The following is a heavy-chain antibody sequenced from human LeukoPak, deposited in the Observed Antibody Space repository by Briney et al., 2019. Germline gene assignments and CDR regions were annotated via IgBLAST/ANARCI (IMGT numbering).Heavy chain of an antibody. D-gene: IGHD6-19*01. CDR1: GFKFRDYY. CDR2: ITMSGSVI. V-gene: IGHV3-11*01. CDR3: SRGGCYRGWFDA. Sequence: GGSLRLSCAASGFKFRDYYMSWIRQAPGKGLEWISYITMSGSVIQYSSSVKGRFTTSRYNARNSLYLQMNILRADDTAVYYCSRGGCYRGWFDAWGQGTLVTVSS. J-gene: IGHJ5*02.